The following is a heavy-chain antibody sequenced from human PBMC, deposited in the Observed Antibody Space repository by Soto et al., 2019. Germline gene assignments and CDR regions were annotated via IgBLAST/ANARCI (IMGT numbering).Heavy chain of an antibody. CDR1: GFILSSYW. Sequence: PGGSLRLSCVASGFILSSYWMSWVRQAPGKGLEWVANIKPDGSGKYYVDSVKGRFTISRDNAKNSLYLQMNSLRAEDTAVYYCASNIFYDFWSGYYAFDIWGRGTMGTVSS. CDR2: IKPDGSGK. D-gene: IGHD3-3*01. CDR3: ASNIFYDFWSGYYAFDI. J-gene: IGHJ3*02. V-gene: IGHV3-7*01.